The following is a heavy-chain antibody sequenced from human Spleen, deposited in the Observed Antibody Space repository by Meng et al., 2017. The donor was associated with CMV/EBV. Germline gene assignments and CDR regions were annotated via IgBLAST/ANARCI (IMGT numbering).Heavy chain of an antibody. J-gene: IGHJ4*02. CDR1: GFTFSSSW. D-gene: IGHD3-3*01. V-gene: IGHV3-7*01. Sequence: GGSLRLSCVPSGFTFSSSWMSWVRQAPGKGLEWVANIKQDGSEKYYVDSVKGRFTISRDNAKNSLYLQMNSLRAEDTAVYFCARGREYDFWSGYYEGAYYFDYWGQGTLVTVSS. CDR3: ARGREYDFWSGYYEGAYYFDY. CDR2: IKQDGSEK.